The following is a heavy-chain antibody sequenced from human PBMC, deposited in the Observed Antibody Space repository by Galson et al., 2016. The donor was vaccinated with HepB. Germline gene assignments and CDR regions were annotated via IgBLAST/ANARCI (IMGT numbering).Heavy chain of an antibody. Sequence: SLRLSCAASGFASGSHWMHWVRQVPGKGLVWVSRINSDGTNSNYADSVKGRFTISRDNAKNTLYLQMNSLRAEDTAVYYCGRDHSVVLTTAYNWFDPWGQGTLVTVSS. CDR2: INSDGTNS. D-gene: IGHD4-23*01. V-gene: IGHV3-74*01. J-gene: IGHJ5*02. CDR1: GFASGSHW. CDR3: GRDHSVVLTTAYNWFDP.